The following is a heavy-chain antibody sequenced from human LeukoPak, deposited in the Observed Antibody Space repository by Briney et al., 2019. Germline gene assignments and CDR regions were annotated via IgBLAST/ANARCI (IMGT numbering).Heavy chain of an antibody. Sequence: PGGSLRLSCAASGFTFNSYGMHWVRQAPGKGLEWVAVMWYDGSNKYYADSVKGRFTISRDDSKSTLYPQMNSLRAEDTAMYYCARGLPPVMKYYFDYWGQGTLVTVSS. V-gene: IGHV3-33*01. CDR3: ARGLPPVMKYYFDY. CDR1: GFTFNSYG. D-gene: IGHD4-11*01. J-gene: IGHJ4*02. CDR2: MWYDGSNK.